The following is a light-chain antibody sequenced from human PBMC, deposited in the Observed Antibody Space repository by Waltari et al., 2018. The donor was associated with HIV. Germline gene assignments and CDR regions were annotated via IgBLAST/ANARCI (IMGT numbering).Light chain of an antibody. CDR3: QQYNNWPPGT. CDR2: DAS. CDR1: QGVSSN. Sequence: EIVMTQSPATLSVSPGERATLSCRASQGVSSNLAWYQQKPGQAPRLLIYDASTRATGIPARFSGSGSGTYFTLTISSLQSEDFAVYYCQQYNNWPPGTFGQGAKLEIK. V-gene: IGKV3-15*01. J-gene: IGKJ2*01.